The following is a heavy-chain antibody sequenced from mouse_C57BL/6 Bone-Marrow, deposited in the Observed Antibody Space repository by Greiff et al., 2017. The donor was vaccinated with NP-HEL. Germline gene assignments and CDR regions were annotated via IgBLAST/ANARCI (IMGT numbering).Heavy chain of an antibody. CDR2: IHPSDSDT. Sequence: VQLQQPGAELVKPGASVKVSCKASGYTFTSYWMHWVKQRPGQGLEWIGRIHPSDSDTNYNQKFKGKATLTVDKSSSTAYMQLSSLTSEDSAVYYCASGIYYGNFHYAMDYWGQGTSVTVSS. J-gene: IGHJ4*01. CDR3: ASGIYYGNFHYAMDY. V-gene: IGHV1-74*01. D-gene: IGHD2-1*01. CDR1: GYTFTSYW.